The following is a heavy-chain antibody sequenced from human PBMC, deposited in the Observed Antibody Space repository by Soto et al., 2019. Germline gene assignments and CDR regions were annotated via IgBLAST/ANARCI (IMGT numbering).Heavy chain of an antibody. CDR2: ISAYNGDT. CDR1: GYTFTNHG. J-gene: IGHJ4*02. D-gene: IGHD7-27*01. Sequence: QVHLVQSGAEVKMPGASVKVSCKASGYTFTNHGISWVRQAPGQGLEWMGWISAYNGDTNYAQKLQGRVTMTTDTSKSTAYMELRSLRFYDTAVYYCAKTSGLGTSSDSWGQGTLVTVSS. V-gene: IGHV1-18*01. CDR3: AKTSGLGTSSDS.